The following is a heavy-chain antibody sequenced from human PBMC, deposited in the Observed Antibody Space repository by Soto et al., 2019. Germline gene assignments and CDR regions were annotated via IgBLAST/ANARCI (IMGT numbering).Heavy chain of an antibody. CDR3: AKGGPGASSGLFES. Sequence: GESLKISCGASGYSFPGFWIGWVRQMPGKGLEWMGIIFPADSETRYSPSFQGQVTISADKSISTAYLEWSSLRAEDTAVYYCAKGGPGASSGLFESWGQGTLVTVSS. V-gene: IGHV5-51*01. CDR2: IFPADSET. J-gene: IGHJ4*02. D-gene: IGHD3-10*01. CDR1: GYSFPGFW.